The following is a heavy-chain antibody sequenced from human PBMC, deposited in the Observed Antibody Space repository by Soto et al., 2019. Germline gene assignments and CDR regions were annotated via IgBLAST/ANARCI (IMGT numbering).Heavy chain of an antibody. V-gene: IGHV3-23*01. CDR3: AKGRSYYYYYGVDV. CDR1: GFTFSSWA. CDR2: IIDSGGST. Sequence: GGCLRLSCSASGFTFSSWAVGWVRQAPGKGLEWVSDIIDSGGSTYYADSVKGRFTISRDNSKSTLYLQMNSLRAEDTALYYCAKGRSYYYYYGVDVWGQGTTVTVSS. J-gene: IGHJ6*02.